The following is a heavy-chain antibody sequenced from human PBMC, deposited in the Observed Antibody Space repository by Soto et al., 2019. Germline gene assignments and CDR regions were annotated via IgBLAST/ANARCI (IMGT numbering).Heavy chain of an antibody. D-gene: IGHD2-2*01. Sequence: ASVKVSCKASGGTFSSYAIGWVRQAPGQGLEWMGGIIPIFGTANYAQKFQGRVTITADKSTSTAYMELSSLRSEDTAVYYCARHPAAKGYYYYYGMDVWGQGTTVTVSS. CDR3: ARHPAAKGYYYYYGMDV. V-gene: IGHV1-69*06. CDR1: GGTFSSYA. J-gene: IGHJ6*02. CDR2: IIPIFGTA.